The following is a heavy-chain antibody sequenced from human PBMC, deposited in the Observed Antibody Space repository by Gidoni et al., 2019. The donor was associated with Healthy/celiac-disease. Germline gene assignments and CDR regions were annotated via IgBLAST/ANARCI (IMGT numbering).Heavy chain of an antibody. J-gene: IGHJ6*03. V-gene: IGHV1-69*01. CDR3: AHGRVVVVPAAIEKNYYYYMDV. D-gene: IGHD2-2*02. CDR1: GGTFSSYA. CDR2: IIPIFGTA. Sequence: QVQLVQSGAEVKKPGSSVKVSCKASGGTFSSYAISWVRQAPGQGLEWMGGIIPIFGTANYAQKFQGRVTITADESTSTAYMELSSLRSEDTAVYYCAHGRVVVVPAAIEKNYYYYMDVWGKGTTVTVSS.